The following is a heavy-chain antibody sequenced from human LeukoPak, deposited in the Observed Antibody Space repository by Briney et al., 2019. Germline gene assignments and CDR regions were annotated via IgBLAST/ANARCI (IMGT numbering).Heavy chain of an antibody. CDR3: PRGFYGAGSHFDY. CDR2: IFHTGHT. CDR1: GGSISSGDFP. D-gene: IGHD3-10*01. Sequence: SQTLSLTCAVSGGSISSGDFPWRWIRQPPGKGLEWIGYIFHTGHTSYNPSLKSRVTISVDMSKNQLSLRLTSVTAADTAVYYFPRGFYGAGSHFDYWGQGTLVTVSS. J-gene: IGHJ4*02. V-gene: IGHV4-30-2*01.